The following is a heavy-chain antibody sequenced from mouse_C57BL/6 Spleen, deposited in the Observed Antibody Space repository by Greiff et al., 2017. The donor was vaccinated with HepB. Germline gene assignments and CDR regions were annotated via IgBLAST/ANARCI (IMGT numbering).Heavy chain of an antibody. CDR1: GYTFTSYW. J-gene: IGHJ4*01. Sequence: QVQLQQSGAELVKPGASVKLSCKASGYTFTSYWMHWVKQRPGQGLEWIGMIHPNSGSTNYNEKFKSKATLTVDKSSSTAYMQLSSLTSEDSAVYYCAREDPYYSNYGGAMDYWGQGTSVTVSS. D-gene: IGHD2-5*01. CDR3: AREDPYYSNYGGAMDY. V-gene: IGHV1-64*01. CDR2: IHPNSGST.